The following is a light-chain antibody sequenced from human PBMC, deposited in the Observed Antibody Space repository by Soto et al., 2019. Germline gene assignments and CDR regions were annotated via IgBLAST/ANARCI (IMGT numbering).Light chain of an antibody. J-gene: IGKJ4*01. CDR1: QSISSW. CDR3: QQYNGYPLT. Sequence: DIQMTQSPSTLSASVGDRVTITCRASQSISSWLAWYQQKPGKAPKLVIYDSSSLESGVPSRFSGSGSGTESTLTISSLQPDDFATYYCQQYNGYPLTFGGGTKVEIK. V-gene: IGKV1-5*01. CDR2: DSS.